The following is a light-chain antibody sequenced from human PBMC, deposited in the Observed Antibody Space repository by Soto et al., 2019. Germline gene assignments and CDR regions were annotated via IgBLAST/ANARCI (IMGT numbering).Light chain of an antibody. CDR2: EAS. CDR1: QSVGSW. J-gene: IGKJ4*01. CDR3: QHYSSYPLT. V-gene: IGKV1-5*03. Sequence: DIQMTQSPSTLSASVGDRVIITCRASQSVGSWLAWYQQKPGQAPKLLVHEASTLQSGVSSTFSGTGSGTEFTLTISSLRPDDFATYYCQHYSSYPLTFGGGTRVEIK.